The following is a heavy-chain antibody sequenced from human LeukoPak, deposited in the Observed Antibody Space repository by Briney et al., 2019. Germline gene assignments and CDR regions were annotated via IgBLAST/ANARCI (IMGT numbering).Heavy chain of an antibody. D-gene: IGHD4-17*01. Sequence: PGGSLRLSCAASELIFSDYAMDWVRQAPGKGLEWVAIISDYGSNRYYADSVRGRFTISRDNSKNTLYLQMNNLRAEDTAVYYCARTHDYGDSRDAFDVWGQGTMVTVSS. CDR1: ELIFSDYA. V-gene: IGHV3-30*04. CDR2: ISDYGSNR. CDR3: ARTHDYGDSRDAFDV. J-gene: IGHJ3*01.